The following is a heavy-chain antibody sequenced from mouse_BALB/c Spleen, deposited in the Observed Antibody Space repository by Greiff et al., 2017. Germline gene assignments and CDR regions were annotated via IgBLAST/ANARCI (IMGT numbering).Heavy chain of an antibody. J-gene: IGHJ4*01. D-gene: IGHD4-1*01. Sequence: VKVEESGPGLVQPSQSLSITCTVSGFSLTSYGVHWVRQSPGKGLEWLGVIWSGGSTDYNAAFISRLSISKDNSKSQVFFKMNSLQANDTAIYYCARNLWDGDAMDYWGQGTSVTVSS. CDR2: IWSGGST. CDR1: GFSLTSYG. CDR3: ARNLWDGDAMDY. V-gene: IGHV2-2*02.